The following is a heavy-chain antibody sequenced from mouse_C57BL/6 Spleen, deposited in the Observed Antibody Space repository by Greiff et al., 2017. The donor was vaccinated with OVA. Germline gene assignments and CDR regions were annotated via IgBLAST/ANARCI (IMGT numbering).Heavy chain of an antibody. CDR1: GFTFSSYT. CDR3: ARGSNYGYAMDY. J-gene: IGHJ4*01. D-gene: IGHD2-5*01. V-gene: IGHV5-9*01. Sequence: DVKLVESGGGLVKPGGSLKLSCAASGFTFSSYTMSWVRQTPEKRLEWVATISGGGGNTYYPDSVKGRFTISRDNAKNTLYLQMSSLRSEDTALYYCARGSNYGYAMDYWGQGTSVTVSS. CDR2: ISGGGGNT.